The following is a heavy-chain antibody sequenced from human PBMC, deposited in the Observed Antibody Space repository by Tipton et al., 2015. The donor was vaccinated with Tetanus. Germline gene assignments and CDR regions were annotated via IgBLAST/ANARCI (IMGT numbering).Heavy chain of an antibody. J-gene: IGHJ5*02. Sequence: SLRLSCEVSGFTIGNYWMAWVRLARGKGLEWVANVNQDGSEKYSADSVKGRFTISSDNAKNSVYLQMNNLRVEDSAVYYCTRHVVEAVPRWFDPWGQGTLVTVSS. CDR1: GFTIGNYW. V-gene: IGHV3-7*01. CDR3: TRHVVEAVPRWFDP. CDR2: VNQDGSEK. D-gene: IGHD2-2*01.